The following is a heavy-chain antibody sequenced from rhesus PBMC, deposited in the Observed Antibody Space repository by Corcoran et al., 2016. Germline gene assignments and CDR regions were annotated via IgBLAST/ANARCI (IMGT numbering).Heavy chain of an antibody. J-gene: IGHJ4*01. CDR2: INGNSGST. Sequence: QVQLQESGPGLVKPSETLSLTCAVSGGSFSSYWWSWIRQPPGKGLEWIGEINGNSGSTNYNPSLKSRVTISKDASKNQFSLKRSSVTAADTAVDYCARVLYYNIWTGYYPKYFDYWGQGVLVTVSS. V-gene: IGHV4-80*01. CDR1: GGSFSSYW. CDR3: ARVLYYNIWTGYYPKYFDY. D-gene: IGHD3-3*01.